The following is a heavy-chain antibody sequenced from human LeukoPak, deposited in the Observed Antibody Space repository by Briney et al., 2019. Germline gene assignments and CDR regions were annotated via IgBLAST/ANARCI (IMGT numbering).Heavy chain of an antibody. J-gene: IGHJ4*02. Sequence: GESLRISCKCSGYSLTSYWISWVRQMPGKGLEWMGRIDPSDSYNNYSPSFQGHVTISADKSINTAYLQWSSLKASDTAMYYCARCRRYGVGAHVWGQGTLVTVSS. CDR2: IDPSDSYN. V-gene: IGHV5-10-1*01. CDR3: ARCRRYGVGAHV. D-gene: IGHD1-26*01. CDR1: GYSLTSYW.